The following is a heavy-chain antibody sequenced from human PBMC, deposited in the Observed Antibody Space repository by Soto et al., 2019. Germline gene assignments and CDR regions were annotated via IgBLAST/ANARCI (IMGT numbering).Heavy chain of an antibody. Sequence: QVQLQESGPGLVKPSGTLSLTCAVSGGSISSSNWWSWVRQPPGKGLEWIGEIYHSGSTNYNPSXXRRVPISIDKXXNXFXXKLRSVPAAGTAVYYRASSGRYYLEYYYYYYGMDVWCQGTTVTVSS. CDR2: IYHSGST. J-gene: IGHJ6*02. CDR1: GGSISSSNW. D-gene: IGHD1-26*01. V-gene: IGHV4-4*02. CDR3: ASSGRYYLEYYYYYYGMDV.